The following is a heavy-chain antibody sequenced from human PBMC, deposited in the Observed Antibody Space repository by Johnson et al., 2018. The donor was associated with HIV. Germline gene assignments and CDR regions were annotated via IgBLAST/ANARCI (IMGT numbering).Heavy chain of an antibody. D-gene: IGHD2-21*02. Sequence: VQLVESGGGVVQPGGSLRLSCAVSGFSFRNYWMEWVRQAPGKGLVWVSRIKRDGTSTTYADSVRGRFTISRDHANNTLYLEMKSLRADDTAVYYCVRDDYAFHIWGQGTMVTVSS. J-gene: IGHJ3*02. CDR2: IKRDGTST. CDR1: GFSFRNYW. V-gene: IGHV3-74*01. CDR3: VRDDYAFHI.